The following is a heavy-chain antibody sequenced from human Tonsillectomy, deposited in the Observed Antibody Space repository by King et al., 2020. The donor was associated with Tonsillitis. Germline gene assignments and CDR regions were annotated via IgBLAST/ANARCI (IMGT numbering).Heavy chain of an antibody. Sequence: QLVQSGGGVVQPGRSLRLSCAASGFTFSTYSMHWVRQAPGKGLEWVAVISFDGTNKYAGSVKGRFTISRDTSENTLYLQMNILSVEDTALYYYVRDQVGRAAAGDFWGQGTLVTVSS. J-gene: IGHJ4*02. D-gene: IGHD6-13*01. V-gene: IGHV3-30*04. CDR2: ISFDGTNK. CDR1: GFTFSTYS. CDR3: VRDQVGRAAAGDF.